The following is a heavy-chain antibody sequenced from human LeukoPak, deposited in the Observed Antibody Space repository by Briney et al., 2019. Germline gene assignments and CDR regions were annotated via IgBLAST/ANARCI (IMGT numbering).Heavy chain of an antibody. CDR2: ISGTGGGT. V-gene: IGHV3-23*01. CDR3: ARASGYFDY. CDR1: GFTFSNYA. Sequence: GGSLRLSCAASGFTFSNYAMSWVRPAPGRWLEWDSAISGTGGGTYYADSVRGRFTISRDNTKNTLYLQMNSLRAEDTAVYYCARASGYFDYWGQGTLVTVSS. D-gene: IGHD1-26*01. J-gene: IGHJ4*02.